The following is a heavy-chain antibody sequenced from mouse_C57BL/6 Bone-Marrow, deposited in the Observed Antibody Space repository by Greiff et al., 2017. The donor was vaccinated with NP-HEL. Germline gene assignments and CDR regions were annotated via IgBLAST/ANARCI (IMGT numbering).Heavy chain of an antibody. CDR1: GYSITSGYY. V-gene: IGHV3-6*01. CDR2: ISYDGSN. CDR3: ARERGYYDYDYAMDY. J-gene: IGHJ4*01. D-gene: IGHD2-4*01. Sequence: VQLQQSGPGLVKPSQSLSLTCSVTGYSITSGYYWNWIRQFPGNKLEWLGYISYDGSNNYNPSLKNRISITRDTSKNQFFLKLNSVTTEDTATYYCARERGYYDYDYAMDYWGQGTSVTVSS.